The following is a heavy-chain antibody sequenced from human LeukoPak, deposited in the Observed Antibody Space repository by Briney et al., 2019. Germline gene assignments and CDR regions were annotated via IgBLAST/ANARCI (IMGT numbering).Heavy chain of an antibody. J-gene: IGHJ6*02. Sequence: SETLSLTCTVSGGSLSSGGYYWSWIRQHPGKGLEWLGYIYYSGSTYYNPSLKSRVTISVDTSKNQFSLKLSSVTAADTAVYYCARDMAGGETLDGMDVWGQGTTVTVSS. CDR2: IYYSGST. CDR1: GGSLSSGGYY. D-gene: IGHD2-21*01. V-gene: IGHV4-31*03. CDR3: ARDMAGGETLDGMDV.